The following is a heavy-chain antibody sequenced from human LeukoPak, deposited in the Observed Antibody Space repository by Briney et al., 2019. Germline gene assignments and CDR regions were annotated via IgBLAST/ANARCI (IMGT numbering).Heavy chain of an antibody. V-gene: IGHV1-46*01. CDR1: GYTFTSYY. J-gene: IGHJ4*02. D-gene: IGHD3-22*01. CDR2: INPSGGST. CDR3: ARGRFPFIRSGYAAAH. Sequence: AASVTVSCKASGYTFTSYYMHWVRQAPGQGLEWMGLINPSGGSTSYAQNFQGRVTITRDTSTSTVYMELSSLRSEDTAVYYCARGRFPFIRSGYAAAHWGQGTLVTVSS.